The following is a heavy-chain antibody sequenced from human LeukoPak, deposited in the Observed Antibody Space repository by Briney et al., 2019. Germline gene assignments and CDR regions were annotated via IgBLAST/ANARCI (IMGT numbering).Heavy chain of an antibody. CDR3: ASPLSMVRGVTVYQL. D-gene: IGHD3-10*01. Sequence: ASVTVSFKASGYTFTVYYMHWVRQAPGQGLEWMGWINPNSGGTNYAQKFQGRVTMTRDTSISTAYMELSRLRSDDTAVYYCASPLSMVRGVTVYQLWGQGTLVTVSS. V-gene: IGHV1-2*02. J-gene: IGHJ4*02. CDR1: GYTFTVYY. CDR2: INPNSGGT.